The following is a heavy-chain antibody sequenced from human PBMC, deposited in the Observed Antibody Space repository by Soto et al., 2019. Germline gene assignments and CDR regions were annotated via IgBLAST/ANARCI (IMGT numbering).Heavy chain of an antibody. J-gene: IGHJ4*02. Sequence: QLQLQESGSGLVKPSQTLSLTCAVSGGSISSGGYSWSWIRQPPGKGLEWIGYIYHSGSTYYNPSLKSRVTLSVGRSQNPFSLKLSSVTAADTAVYYCASAGGLGAVAADYWGQGTLVTVSS. CDR1: GGSISSGGYS. D-gene: IGHD6-19*01. V-gene: IGHV4-30-2*01. CDR3: ASAGGLGAVAADY. CDR2: IYHSGST.